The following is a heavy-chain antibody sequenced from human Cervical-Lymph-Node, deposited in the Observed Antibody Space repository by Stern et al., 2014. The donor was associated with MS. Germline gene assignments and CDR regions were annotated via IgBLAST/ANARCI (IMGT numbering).Heavy chain of an antibody. D-gene: IGHD7-27*01. CDR1: GYTFTSYY. CDR3: ARDPGDPYWYFDL. CDR2: INPSGGST. V-gene: IGHV1-46*01. Sequence: QVQLMQSGAEVKKPGASVKVSCKASGYTFTSYYMHWVRQAPGQGLEWLGIINPSGGSTSYAQEFQGRVTMTRDTSTSTVYMELSSLRSEDTAVYYCARDPGDPYWYFDLWGRGTLVTVSS. J-gene: IGHJ2*01.